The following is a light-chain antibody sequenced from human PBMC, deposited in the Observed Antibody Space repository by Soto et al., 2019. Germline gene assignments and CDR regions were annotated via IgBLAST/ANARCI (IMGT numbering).Light chain of an antibody. CDR3: GGWDDSLSGPV. CDR2: RNN. V-gene: IGLV1-47*01. J-gene: IGLJ2*01. Sequence: QSVLTQPPSASGTPGQRVNISCSGSSSNIGGNYVYWYRQFPGTAPKLLIQRNNQRPSGVPARFSGSKSGTSASLAISGLRSEDEADYYCGGWDDSLSGPVFGGGTKLTVL. CDR1: SSNIGGNY.